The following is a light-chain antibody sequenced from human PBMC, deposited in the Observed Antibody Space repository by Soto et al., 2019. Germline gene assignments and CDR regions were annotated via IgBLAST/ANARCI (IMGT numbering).Light chain of an antibody. Sequence: EIVLTQSAGTLSLSPGERATLSCRASQSVSSSYLAWYQQKPGQAPRLLIYGASSRATGIPDRFSGSGSGTEFTLTISSLQPEDFATYYCQQLNSYPLTFGGGTKVDIK. CDR1: QSVSSSY. V-gene: IGKV3-20*01. J-gene: IGKJ4*01. CDR2: GAS. CDR3: QQLNSYPLT.